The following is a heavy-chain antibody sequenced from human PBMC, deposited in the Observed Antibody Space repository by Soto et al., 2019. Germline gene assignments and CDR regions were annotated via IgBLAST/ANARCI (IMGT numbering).Heavy chain of an antibody. D-gene: IGHD3-10*01. CDR3: ARGVYGSGNYYTGPSAFDI. V-gene: IGHV1-69*06. Sequence: QGQLEQSGAEVKKPGSSVKVSCKASGGTLSDHGVAWLRQAPGQGLEWMGGTIPVFNTAKYAEKFQGRVTVTANKFTNIAYKELSSLRSEDTAFYFCARGVYGSGNYYTGPSAFDIWGQGTMVIVSS. CDR2: TIPVFNTA. J-gene: IGHJ3*02. CDR1: GGTLSDHG.